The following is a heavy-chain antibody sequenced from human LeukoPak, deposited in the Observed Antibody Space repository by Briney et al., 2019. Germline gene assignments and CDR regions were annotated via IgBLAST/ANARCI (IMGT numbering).Heavy chain of an antibody. V-gene: IGHV1-2*02. Sequence: ASVKVSCKASGYTFTGYYMHWVRQAPGQGLEWMGWINPNSGGTNYAQKFQGRVTMTRDTSISTAYTELSRLRSDDTAVYYCARGTRRGDGYNPFGYWGQGTLVTVSS. CDR1: GYTFTGYY. D-gene: IGHD5-24*01. J-gene: IGHJ4*02. CDR2: INPNSGGT. CDR3: ARGTRRGDGYNPFGY.